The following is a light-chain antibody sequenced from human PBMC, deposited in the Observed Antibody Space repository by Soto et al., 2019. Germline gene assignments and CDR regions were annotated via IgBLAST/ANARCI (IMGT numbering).Light chain of an antibody. Sequence: IVMTQSPATLSVSPGERATLSCRASQSINSNLAWYQQKFGQAPRLLIYGASTRATGVPARFSGSGSGTEFTLTITSLQYEDCAVYYCQNYNNWPPWTFGQVTKVEI. CDR2: GAS. V-gene: IGKV3-15*01. CDR1: QSINSN. J-gene: IGKJ1*01. CDR3: QNYNNWPPWT.